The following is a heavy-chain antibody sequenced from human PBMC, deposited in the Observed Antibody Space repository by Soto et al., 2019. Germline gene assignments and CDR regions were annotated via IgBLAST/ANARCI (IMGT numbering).Heavy chain of an antibody. CDR1: GFTFSSYG. CDR2: IWYDGSNK. Sequence: PGGSLRLSCAASGFTFSSYGMHWVRQAPGKGLEWVAVIWYDGSNKYYADSVKGRFTISRDNSKNTLYLQMNSLRAEDTAVYYCARGSDIVATISDYYYGMDVWGQGTTVTVSS. J-gene: IGHJ6*02. D-gene: IGHD5-12*01. V-gene: IGHV3-33*01. CDR3: ARGSDIVATISDYYYGMDV.